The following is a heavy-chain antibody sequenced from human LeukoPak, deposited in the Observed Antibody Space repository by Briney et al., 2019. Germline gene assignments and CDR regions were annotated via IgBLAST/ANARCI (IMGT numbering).Heavy chain of an antibody. CDR3: AREVADYGGYYYYHYMDV. CDR1: GGSISSSNW. Sequence: PSETLSLTCAVSGGSISSSNWWSWIRQPAGKGLEWIGRIYTSGSNNHNPSLKSRVTMSVDTSKNQFSLKLSSVTAADTAMYYCAREVADYGGYYYYHYMDVWGKGTTVTISS. CDR2: IYTSGSN. V-gene: IGHV4-4*07. J-gene: IGHJ6*03. D-gene: IGHD4-23*01.